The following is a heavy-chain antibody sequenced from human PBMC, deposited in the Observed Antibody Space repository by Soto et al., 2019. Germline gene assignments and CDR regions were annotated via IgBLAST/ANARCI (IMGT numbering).Heavy chain of an antibody. CDR1: GGSIRSSTSY. CDR3: ARHFSGTRIPGFDY. CDR2: IYDGWNS. D-gene: IGHD1-26*01. V-gene: IGHV4-39*01. Sequence: QLQLQESGPGLVKPSETLSLTCTVSGGSIRSSTSYWGWVRQPPGKGLEWIASIYDGWNSHYHPFLSIRGTIYVDTSNNQSCLELRSVTPAHAAVYCCARHFSGTRIPGFDYWGQGTLVTVSS. J-gene: IGHJ4*02.